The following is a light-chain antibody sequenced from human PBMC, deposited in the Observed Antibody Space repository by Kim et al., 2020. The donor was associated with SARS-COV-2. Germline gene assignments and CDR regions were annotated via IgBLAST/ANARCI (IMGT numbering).Light chain of an antibody. CDR2: EVT. Sequence: PGQTARITCSGGALPKQYAYWFQQKPGQAPVVVIYEVTERPSGIPERFSGSTSGTTVTLTISGVQAEDEADYYCQSADSSDTFWVFGGGTQLTVL. CDR1: ALPKQY. V-gene: IGLV3-25*03. J-gene: IGLJ3*02. CDR3: QSADSSDTFWV.